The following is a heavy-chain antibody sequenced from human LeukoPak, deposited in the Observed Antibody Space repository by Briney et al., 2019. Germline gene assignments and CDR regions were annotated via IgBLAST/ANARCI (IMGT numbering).Heavy chain of an antibody. CDR2: IYYSGST. V-gene: IGHV4-38-2*02. Sequence: SETLSLTCTVSGYSISSDYYWGWIRQPPGKGLEWIGSIYYSGSTYYNPSLKSRVTISVDTSKNQFSLKLSSVTAADTAVYYCARAVAGIFDYWGQGTLVTVSS. CDR1: GYSISSDYY. D-gene: IGHD6-19*01. CDR3: ARAVAGIFDY. J-gene: IGHJ4*02.